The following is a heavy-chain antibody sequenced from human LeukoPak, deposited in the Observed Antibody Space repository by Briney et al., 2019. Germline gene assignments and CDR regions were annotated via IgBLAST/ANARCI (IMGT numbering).Heavy chain of an antibody. D-gene: IGHD2-21*01. J-gene: IGHJ3*02. V-gene: IGHV3-7*01. CDR2: IKQDGSEK. CDR3: ARGMSIRGNAFDI. Sequence: GGSLRLSCAASGFTFSSYWMSWVRQAPGKGLEWVANIKQDGSEKYYVDSVKGRFTISRDNAKNSLYLQMNSLRAEDTAVYYCARGMSIRGNAFDIWGQGTMATVSS. CDR1: GFTFSSYW.